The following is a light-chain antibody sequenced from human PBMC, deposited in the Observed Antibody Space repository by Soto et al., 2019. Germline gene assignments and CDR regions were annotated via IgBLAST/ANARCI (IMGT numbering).Light chain of an antibody. V-gene: IGKV4-1*01. CDR1: QSVLYSPNNKNY. Sequence: DIVMTQSPDSLAVSLGERATINCKSSQSVLYSPNNKNYLAWYQHKPGQPPKMLIYWASIRESGVPDRFSGSWSGSDFTLTISSLQSEDVAVYYCQQYYTNSWAVGQGTKVDIK. J-gene: IGKJ1*01. CDR2: WAS. CDR3: QQYYTNSWA.